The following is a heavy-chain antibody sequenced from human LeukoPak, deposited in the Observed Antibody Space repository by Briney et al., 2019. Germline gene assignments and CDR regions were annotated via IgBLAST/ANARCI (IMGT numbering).Heavy chain of an antibody. J-gene: IGHJ6*03. V-gene: IGHV4-34*01. Sequence: PSETLSLTCAVYGGSFSGYYWSWIRQPPGKGLEWIGEINHSGSANYNPSLKSRVTISVDTSKNRFSLKLSSVTAADTAVYYCARSARPSRYYYMDVWGKGTTVTVSS. D-gene: IGHD6-6*01. CDR2: INHSGSA. CDR3: ARSARPSRYYYMDV. CDR1: GGSFSGYY.